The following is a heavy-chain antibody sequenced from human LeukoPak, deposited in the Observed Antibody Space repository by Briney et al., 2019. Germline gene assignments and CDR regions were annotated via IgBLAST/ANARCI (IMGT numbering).Heavy chain of an antibody. CDR1: GYTFTAYY. V-gene: IGHV1-8*02. J-gene: IGHJ6*03. D-gene: IGHD2-2*01. CDR2: MNPNSGNT. Sequence: ASVKVSCKASGYTFTAYYVHWVRQAPGQGIEWMGWMNPNSGNTGYAQKFQGRVTMTRNTSISTAYMELSSLRSEDTAVYYCARGRRYCSSTSCSRRVYYYYYMDVWGKGTTVTVSS. CDR3: ARGRRYCSSTSCSRRVYYYYYMDV.